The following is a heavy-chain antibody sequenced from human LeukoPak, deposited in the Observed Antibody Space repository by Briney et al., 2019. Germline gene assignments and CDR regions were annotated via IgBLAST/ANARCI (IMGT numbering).Heavy chain of an antibody. CDR1: GYTFTSYY. J-gene: IGHJ5*02. Sequence: ASVKVSCKASGYTFTSYYMHWVRQAPGQGLEWMGIINPSGGSTSYAQKFQGRVTMTRDMSTSTVYMELSSLRSEDTAVYYCARSSYYDSSGYYNWFDPWGQGTLVTVSS. CDR2: INPSGGST. CDR3: ARSSYYDSSGYYNWFDP. V-gene: IGHV1-46*01. D-gene: IGHD3-22*01.